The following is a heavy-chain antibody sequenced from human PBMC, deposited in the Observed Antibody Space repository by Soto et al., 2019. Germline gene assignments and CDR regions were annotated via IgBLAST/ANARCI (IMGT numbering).Heavy chain of an antibody. CDR2: TYYRSKWFH. CDR1: GDSVSTNSAT. D-gene: IGHD2-2*01. Sequence: QVQLQQSGPGLVKPSQTLSLTCDISGDSVSTNSATWNWIRQSPSGGLEWLGRTYYRSKWFHDYAVSVTXRXTXSXHTSNNQVSLQLNSVTPDDTAVYYCVRLICHSWLDSWGQGTLVIVSS. J-gene: IGHJ5*01. CDR3: VRLICHSWLDS. V-gene: IGHV6-1*01.